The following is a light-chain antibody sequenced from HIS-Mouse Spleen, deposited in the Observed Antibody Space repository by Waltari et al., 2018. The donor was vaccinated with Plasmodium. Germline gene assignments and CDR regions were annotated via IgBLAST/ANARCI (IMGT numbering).Light chain of an antibody. CDR1: RSDVGGYNY. Sequence: QSALTQPPSASGSPGQSVTISCTGTRSDVGGYNYVYWYQQHPGKAPNLMIYEVSKRPSGVPDRFSGSKSGNTASLTVSGLQAEDEADYYCSSYAGSNNLVFGGGTKLTVL. CDR3: SSYAGSNNLV. V-gene: IGLV2-8*01. J-gene: IGLJ2*01. CDR2: EVS.